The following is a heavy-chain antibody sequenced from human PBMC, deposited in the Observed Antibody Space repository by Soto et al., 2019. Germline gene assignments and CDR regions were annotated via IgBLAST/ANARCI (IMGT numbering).Heavy chain of an antibody. D-gene: IGHD3-3*01. J-gene: IGHJ6*02. V-gene: IGHV1-18*04. CDR2: ISAYNGNT. CDR1: GYTFTSYG. CDR3: ARTRMGDFWSGYYTPYYYGMDV. Sequence: AAVKVSCKASGYTFTSYGISWVRQAPGQGLEGMGWISAYNGNTNYAQKLQGRVTMTTDTSTSTAYMELRSLRSDDTAVYYCARTRMGDFWSGYYTPYYYGMDVWGQGTTVTVSS.